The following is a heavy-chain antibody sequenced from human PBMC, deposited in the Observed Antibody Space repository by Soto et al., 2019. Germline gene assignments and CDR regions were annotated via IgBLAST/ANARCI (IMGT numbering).Heavy chain of an antibody. CDR3: ARHARLGVVVPALGAFDI. CDR1: GYSFTSYW. J-gene: IGHJ3*02. CDR2: IDPSDSYT. V-gene: IGHV5-10-1*01. D-gene: IGHD2-2*01. Sequence: GASLKISCKGSGYSFTSYWISWVRQMPGKGLEWMGRIDPSDSYTNYSPSFQGHVTISADKSISTAYLQWSSLKASDTAMYYCARHARLGVVVPALGAFDIWGQGTMVTVSS.